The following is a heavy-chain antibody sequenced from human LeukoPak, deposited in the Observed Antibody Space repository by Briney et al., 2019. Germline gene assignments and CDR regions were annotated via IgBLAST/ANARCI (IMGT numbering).Heavy chain of an antibody. D-gene: IGHD1-14*01. CDR2: MNPNSGNT. V-gene: IGHV1-8*01. CDR1: GYTFTSYD. CDR3: ARARRFREPGFYYYYMSV. Sequence: REASVKVSCKASGYTFTSYDINWVRQATGQGLGWMGWMNPNSGNTGYAQKFQGRVTMTRHTSISTAYTELSSLRSRDTAVYYCARARRFREPGFYYYYMSVWGKGTTVTVSS. J-gene: IGHJ6*03.